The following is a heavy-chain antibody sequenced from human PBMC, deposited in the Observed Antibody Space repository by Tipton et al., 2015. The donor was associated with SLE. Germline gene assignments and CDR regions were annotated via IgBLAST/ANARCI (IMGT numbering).Heavy chain of an antibody. CDR3: ASSFPSPLNSYGQGTFDY. D-gene: IGHD5-18*01. V-gene: IGHV4-34*01. J-gene: IGHJ4*02. Sequence: TLSLTCTVSGGSISSYYWSWIRQPPGKGLEWIGEINHSGSTNYNPSLKSRVTISVDTSKNQFSLKLSSVTAADTAVYYCASSFPSPLNSYGQGTFDYWGQGTLVTVSS. CDR2: INHSGST. CDR1: GGSISSYY.